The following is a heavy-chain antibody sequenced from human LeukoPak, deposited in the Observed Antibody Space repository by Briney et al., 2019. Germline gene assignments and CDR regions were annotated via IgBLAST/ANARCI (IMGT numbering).Heavy chain of an antibody. CDR3: ARSLNNGTYSAFDF. D-gene: IGHD1-26*01. Sequence: SQTLSLTCAISGDSVSSNSATWNWIRQSPSRGLEWLGRTYYRSKWYNDYAVSVKSRITINPDTSKNQFSLQLSSVTPEDTAVYYCARSLNNGTYSAFDFWGQGTLVTVSS. J-gene: IGHJ4*02. CDR2: TYYRSKWYN. CDR1: GDSVSSNSAT. V-gene: IGHV6-1*01.